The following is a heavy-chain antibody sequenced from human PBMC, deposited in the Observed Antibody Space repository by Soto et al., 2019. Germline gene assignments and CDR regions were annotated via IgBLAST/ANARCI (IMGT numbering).Heavy chain of an antibody. J-gene: IGHJ4*02. CDR2: INPSGGST. CDR3: AREMVGATTWFDD. D-gene: IGHD1-26*01. CDR1: GYTFTSYY. Sequence: QVQLVQSGAEVKKPGASVKVSCKASGYTFTSYYMHWVRQAPGQGLEWMGIINPSGGSTSYAQKFQGSVXXTXDXXTSTVYMELSSLRSEDTAVYYCAREMVGATTWFDDWGQGTLVTVSS. V-gene: IGHV1-46*01.